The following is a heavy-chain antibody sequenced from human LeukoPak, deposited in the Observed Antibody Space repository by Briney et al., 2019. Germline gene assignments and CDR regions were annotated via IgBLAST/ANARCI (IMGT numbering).Heavy chain of an antibody. CDR1: GFTFSTYE. V-gene: IGHV3-23*01. CDR3: AKDRGREVDPLDP. CDR2: ISGSGGST. D-gene: IGHD5-12*01. Sequence: GGSLRLSCAASGFTFSTYEMNWVRQAPGKGLEWVSAISGSGGSTYYADSVKGRFTISRDNSKNTLYLQMNSLRAEDTAVYYCAKDRGREVDPLDPWGQGTLVTVSS. J-gene: IGHJ5*02.